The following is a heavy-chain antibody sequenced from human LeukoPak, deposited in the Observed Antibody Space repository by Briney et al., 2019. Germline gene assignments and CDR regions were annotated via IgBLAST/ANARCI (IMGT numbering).Heavy chain of an antibody. CDR1: GGTFSSYA. J-gene: IGHJ3*02. Sequence: GSSVKVSCKASGGTFSSYAISWVRQAPGQGLEWMGWINPNSGGTNYAQKFQGRVTMTRDTSISTAYMELSRLRSDDTAVYYCASGREYCSGGSCYSSDDAFDIWGQGTMVTVSS. V-gene: IGHV1-2*02. D-gene: IGHD2-15*01. CDR3: ASGREYCSGGSCYSSDDAFDI. CDR2: INPNSGGT.